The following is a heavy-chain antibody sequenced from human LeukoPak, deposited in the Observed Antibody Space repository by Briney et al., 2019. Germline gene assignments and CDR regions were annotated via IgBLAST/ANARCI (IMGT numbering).Heavy chain of an antibody. CDR1: GYIFTNYW. V-gene: IGHV5-51*01. CDR2: IYPGDSET. CDR3: ARAFLSDGGATD. Sequence: GESLKISCKGSGYIFTNYWIGWVRQMPGKGPEWMGVIYPGDSETRYNPSFQGQVTMSADKSISTAYLQWSSLKASDTAMYYCARAFLSDGGATDWGQGTLVTVSS. D-gene: IGHD1-26*01. J-gene: IGHJ4*02.